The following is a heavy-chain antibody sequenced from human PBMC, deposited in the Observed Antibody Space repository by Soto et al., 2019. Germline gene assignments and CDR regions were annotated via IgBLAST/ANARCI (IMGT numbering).Heavy chain of an antibody. Sequence: GGSLRLSCAASGFTFSRYGMHWVRQAPGRGLEWVAVISPDGGNKYYGDSVKGRFAVSRDNSKGSLSLQMNSLRAEDTAVYYCARDPSRPDYYDSSGYRYYYYGMDVWGQGTTVTVSS. CDR2: ISPDGGNK. CDR1: GFTFSRYG. CDR3: ARDPSRPDYYDSSGYRYYYYGMDV. J-gene: IGHJ6*02. D-gene: IGHD3-22*01. V-gene: IGHV3-30*03.